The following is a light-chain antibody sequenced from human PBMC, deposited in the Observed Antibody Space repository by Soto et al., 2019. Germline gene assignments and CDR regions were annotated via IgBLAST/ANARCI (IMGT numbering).Light chain of an antibody. J-gene: IGKJ2*01. CDR1: QSVSSSY. CDR2: GAS. Sequence: EIVLTQSPGTLSLSPGERATLSCRAGQSVSSSYLAWYQQKPGQAPRLLIYGASSRATGIPDRFSGSGSGTDFTLTISRLEPEDFAVYYCQQYANSPYTFGQGTKLEIK. V-gene: IGKV3-20*01. CDR3: QQYANSPYT.